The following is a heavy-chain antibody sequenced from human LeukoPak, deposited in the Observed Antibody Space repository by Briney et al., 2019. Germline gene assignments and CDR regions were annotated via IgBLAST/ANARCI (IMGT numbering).Heavy chain of an antibody. CDR2: INHSGST. V-gene: IGHV4-34*01. Sequence: PSETLSLTXAVYGGSFCGYYWSWIRQAPGKGLEWLGEINHSGSTNYNPSLKSRVTISVDTSKNQFSLKLSSVTAADTAVYYCARGRTRRDGYNPRPYGYWGQGTLVTVSS. CDR3: ARGRTRRDGYNPRPYGY. J-gene: IGHJ4*02. D-gene: IGHD5-24*01. CDR1: GGSFCGYY.